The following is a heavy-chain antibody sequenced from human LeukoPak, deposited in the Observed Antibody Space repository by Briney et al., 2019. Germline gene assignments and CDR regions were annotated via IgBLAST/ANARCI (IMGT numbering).Heavy chain of an antibody. V-gene: IGHV3-23*01. J-gene: IGHJ6*02. D-gene: IGHD5-18*01. Sequence: GGSLRLSCAASGFTFSSYSMSWVRQAPGKGLEWVSAISGSGGSTYYPGSVKGRFTISRDNPKNTLYLQMNSLSAEDTAVYYCAKGIMSRLWNGMDVWGQGTTVTVSS. CDR1: GFTFSSYS. CDR3: AKGIMSRLWNGMDV. CDR2: ISGSGGST.